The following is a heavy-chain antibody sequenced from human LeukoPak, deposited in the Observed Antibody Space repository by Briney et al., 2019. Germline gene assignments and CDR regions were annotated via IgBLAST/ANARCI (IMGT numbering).Heavy chain of an antibody. D-gene: IGHD3-16*01. CDR2: INHSGST. V-gene: IGHV4-34*01. J-gene: IGHJ4*02. Sequence: SETLSLTCAVYGGSFSGYYWSWIRQPPGKGLEWIGEINHSGSTNYNPSLKSRVTISVDTSKNQFSLKLSSVTAADTAVYYCARPVLDYWGQGTLVTVSS. CDR3: ARPVLDY. CDR1: GGSFSGYY.